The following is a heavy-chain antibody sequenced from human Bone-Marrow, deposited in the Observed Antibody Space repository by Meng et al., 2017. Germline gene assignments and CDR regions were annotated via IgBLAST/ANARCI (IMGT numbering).Heavy chain of an antibody. V-gene: IGHV1-69*13. J-gene: IGHJ3*02. Sequence: SVKVSCKASGGTFSSYAISWVRQAPGQGLEWMGGIIPIFGTANYAQKFQGRVTITADESTSTAYMELSSLRSEDTAVYYCARSSRTAMVRVYDAFDIWGQGTLVTVSS. CDR1: GGTFSSYA. CDR2: IIPIFGTA. D-gene: IGHD5-18*01. CDR3: ARSSRTAMVRVYDAFDI.